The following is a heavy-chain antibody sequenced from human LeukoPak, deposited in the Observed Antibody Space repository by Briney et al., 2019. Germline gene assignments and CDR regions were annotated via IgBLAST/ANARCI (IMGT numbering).Heavy chain of an antibody. Sequence: GGSLRLSCAASGFTFSSSAMSWVRQAPGKGLEWVSSISSSSSYIYYADSVKGRFTISRDNAKNSLYLQMNSLRAEDTAVCYCAREVAYCGGDCYSNSYYFDYWGQGTLVTVSS. CDR2: ISSSSSYI. J-gene: IGHJ4*02. CDR3: AREVAYCGGDCYSNSYYFDY. D-gene: IGHD2-21*02. CDR1: GFTFSSSA. V-gene: IGHV3-21*01.